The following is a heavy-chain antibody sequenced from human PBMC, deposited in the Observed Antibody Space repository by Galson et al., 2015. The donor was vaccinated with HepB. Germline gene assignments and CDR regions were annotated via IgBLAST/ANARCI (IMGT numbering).Heavy chain of an antibody. D-gene: IGHD3-22*01. Sequence: SVKVSCKASGYTFTSYAMHWVRQAPGQRLEWMGWINAGNGNTKYSQKFQGRVTITRDTSASTAYMELRSLRSDDTAVYYCARGGSGYYYGGGYWGQGTLVTVSS. V-gene: IGHV1-3*01. CDR1: GYTFTSYA. J-gene: IGHJ4*02. CDR3: ARGGSGYYYGGGY. CDR2: INAGNGNT.